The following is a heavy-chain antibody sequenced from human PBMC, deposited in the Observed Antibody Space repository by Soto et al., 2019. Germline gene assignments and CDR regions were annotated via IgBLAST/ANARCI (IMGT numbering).Heavy chain of an antibody. J-gene: IGHJ4*02. D-gene: IGHD3-22*01. V-gene: IGHV5-51*01. CDR1: GYTFSNYW. Sequence: AESLTISCRDSGYTFSNYWIACVLQMPGKGLEWMGIIYAGDSDTIYSPSFQGQVTMSADKYINTAYLEWSSLKASDTGIYYCARQGEKYYYDRSAYYESWGQGTPVTGSS. CDR3: ARQGEKYYYDRSAYYES. CDR2: IYAGDSDT.